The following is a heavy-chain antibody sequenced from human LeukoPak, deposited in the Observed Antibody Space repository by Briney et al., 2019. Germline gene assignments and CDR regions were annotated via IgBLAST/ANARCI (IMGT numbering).Heavy chain of an antibody. V-gene: IGHV1-69*06. Sequence: ASVKVSCKTSGGTFSNYAISWVRQAPGQGLEWMGGIIPMFGTANYAQKFHGRVTITADKSTTTAFMELRDLRSEDTALYYCARASMVRGLIITPIGYWGQGTLVTVSS. CDR3: ARASMVRGLIITPIGY. CDR1: GGTFSNYA. D-gene: IGHD3-10*01. J-gene: IGHJ4*02. CDR2: IIPMFGTA.